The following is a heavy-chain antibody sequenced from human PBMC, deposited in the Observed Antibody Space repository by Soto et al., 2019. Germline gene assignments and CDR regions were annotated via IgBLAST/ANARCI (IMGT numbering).Heavy chain of an antibody. D-gene: IGHD3-22*01. Sequence: GGSLRLSCAATSAFRFGSYSMSWVRQTPGKGLEWVSAITGSGDKTYYADSVEGRFTISRDNSKDTHYLQMSSLRAEDTAIYYCATMRGFFEFWGQGTLVTVSS. V-gene: IGHV3-23*01. J-gene: IGHJ4*02. CDR2: ITGSGDKT. CDR1: AFRFGSYS. CDR3: ATMRGFFEF.